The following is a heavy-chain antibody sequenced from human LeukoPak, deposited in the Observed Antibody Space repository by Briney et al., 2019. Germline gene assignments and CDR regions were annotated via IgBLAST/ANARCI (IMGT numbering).Heavy chain of an antibody. CDR2: IYYSGST. D-gene: IGHD6-13*01. CDR3: AGSVRPFAAGPDY. V-gene: IGHV4-39*07. Sequence: SETLSLTCTVSGGSISSSSYYWGWIRQPPGKGLEWIGSIYYSGSTYYNPSLKSRVTISVDTSKNQFSLKLSSVTAADMAVYYCAGSVRPFAAGPDYWGQGTLVTVSS. CDR1: GGSISSSSYY. J-gene: IGHJ4*02.